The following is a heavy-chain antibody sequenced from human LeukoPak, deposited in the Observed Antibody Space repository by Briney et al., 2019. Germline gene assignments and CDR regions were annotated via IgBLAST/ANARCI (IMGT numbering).Heavy chain of an antibody. V-gene: IGHV3-20*04. CDR2: IDWNGGST. Sequence: GGSLRLSCAASGFTFDDYRMTWVGQAGGKGLEWVSVIDWNGGSTGYADSVKGRFTISRDNAKNSLYLQMNSLRVEDTAVYYCAKVAKYYYGSETYYFFEHWGQGTPVTASS. D-gene: IGHD3-10*01. CDR1: GFTFDDYR. J-gene: IGHJ4*02. CDR3: AKVAKYYYGSETYYFFEH.